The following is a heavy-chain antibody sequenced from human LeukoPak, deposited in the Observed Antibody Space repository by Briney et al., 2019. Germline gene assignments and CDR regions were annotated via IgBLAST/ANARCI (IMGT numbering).Heavy chain of an antibody. D-gene: IGHD3-16*01. J-gene: IGHJ1*01. CDR1: GFTFSSYG. Sequence: GGSLRLSCAASGFTFSSYGMNWVRQAPGKGLEWVSGIRGNGVTTYYADSVKGRFTISRDNSKNTLYLQMSSLGAEDTAVYFCAKDDAWGRYQDWGQGTLVTVSS. V-gene: IGHV3-23*01. CDR3: AKDDAWGRYQD. CDR2: IRGNGVTT.